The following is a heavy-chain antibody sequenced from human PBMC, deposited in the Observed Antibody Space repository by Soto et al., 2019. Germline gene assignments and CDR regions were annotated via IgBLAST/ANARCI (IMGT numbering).Heavy chain of an antibody. CDR1: GYTFTANG. J-gene: IGHJ4*02. CDR3: AVSRRAGGFDY. CDR2: ISPYSGDT. D-gene: IGHD3-16*01. Sequence: QGQLVQSGAEVKKPGASVTISCKTSGYTFTANGISWVRQAPGQGLQWMGWISPYSGDTSYVQNLQARVTMTTDTSSSPGYMSLRSLTSDDTATYYCAVSRRAGGFDYWGQGTLVTVSS. V-gene: IGHV1-18*01.